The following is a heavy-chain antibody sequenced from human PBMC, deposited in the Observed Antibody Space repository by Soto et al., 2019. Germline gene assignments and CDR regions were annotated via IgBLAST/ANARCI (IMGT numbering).Heavy chain of an antibody. J-gene: IGHJ6*02. Sequence: SLSLSGAAAGGHVGRYAMHWVRQTPGKGLEWVSGISWNSGSIGYADSVKGRFTISRDNAKNSLYLQMNSLRAEDTALYYCAKESAYYYDSSGNYYYYGMDVWGQGTTVTVSS. V-gene: IGHV3-9*01. D-gene: IGHD3-22*01. CDR3: AKESAYYYDSSGNYYYYGMDV. CDR2: ISWNSGSI. CDR1: GGHVGRYA.